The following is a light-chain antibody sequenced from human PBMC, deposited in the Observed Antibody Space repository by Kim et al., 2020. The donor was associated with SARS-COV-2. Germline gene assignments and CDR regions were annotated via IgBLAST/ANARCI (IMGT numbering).Light chain of an antibody. J-gene: IGLJ3*02. Sequence: GGTITISCSSSTGAVTSYHYPTWFQQRPGQAPRPLIYGTSNRQPWAPARFSGSQPGGKAALTLSGVQAEDEADYYCRLYAGSAPLVFGGGTQVTVL. CDR3: RLYAGSAPLV. CDR1: TGAVTSYHY. V-gene: IGLV7-43*01. CDR2: GTS.